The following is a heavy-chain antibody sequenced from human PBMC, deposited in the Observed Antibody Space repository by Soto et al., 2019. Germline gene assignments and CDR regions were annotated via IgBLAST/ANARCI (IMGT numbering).Heavy chain of an antibody. CDR2: IYHSGST. Sequence: PSETLSLTCAVSGYSISSGYYWGWIRQPPGKGLEWIGNIYHSGSTYYNPSLRSRVTISGDTSKNQFSLKLSSVTAADTAVYYCARASHYGVTPNFDSWGQGTLVTVSS. J-gene: IGHJ4*02. V-gene: IGHV4-38-2*01. D-gene: IGHD3-10*01. CDR3: ARASHYGVTPNFDS. CDR1: GYSISSGYY.